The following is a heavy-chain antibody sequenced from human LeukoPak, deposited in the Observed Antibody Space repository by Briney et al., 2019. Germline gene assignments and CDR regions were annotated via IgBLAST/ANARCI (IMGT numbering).Heavy chain of an antibody. D-gene: IGHD6-13*01. CDR1: GGSIGSYY. V-gene: IGHV4-59*01. Sequence: SETLSLTCTVSGGSIGSYYWSWIRQPPGKGLEWIGYIYYSGSTNYNPSLKSRVTISVDTSKNQFSLKLSSVTAADTAVYYCARGSSSSDYWGQGTLVTVSS. CDR3: ARGSSSSDY. J-gene: IGHJ4*02. CDR2: IYYSGST.